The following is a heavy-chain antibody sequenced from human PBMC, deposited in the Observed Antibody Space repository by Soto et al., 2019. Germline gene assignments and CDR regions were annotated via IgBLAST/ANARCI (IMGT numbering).Heavy chain of an antibody. Sequence: PVGSLRLSCAASGFTFSSYAMHWVRQAPGKGLEWVAVISYDGSNKYYADSVKGRFTISRDNSKNTLYLQMNSLRAEDTAVYYCARRGIVVVPAAHRNNYYYYGMDVWGQGTTVTVSS. D-gene: IGHD2-2*01. J-gene: IGHJ6*02. CDR1: GFTFSSYA. CDR2: ISYDGSNK. V-gene: IGHV3-30-3*01. CDR3: ARRGIVVVPAAHRNNYYYYGMDV.